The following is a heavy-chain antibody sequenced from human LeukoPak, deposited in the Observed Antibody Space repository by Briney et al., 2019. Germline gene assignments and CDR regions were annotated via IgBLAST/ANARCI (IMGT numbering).Heavy chain of an antibody. CDR2: IYYSGST. J-gene: IGHJ6*02. Sequence: PSETLSLTCTVSGGSISNYYWSWIRQSPEKGLEWIGYIYYSGSTSYNPSLKSRVTISVDTSKNQFSLKLSSVTAADTAVYCCARGTAAVEYYYYYGMDVWGQGTTVTVSS. CDR3: ARGTAAVEYYYYYGMDV. D-gene: IGHD6-13*01. CDR1: GGSISNYY. V-gene: IGHV4-59*01.